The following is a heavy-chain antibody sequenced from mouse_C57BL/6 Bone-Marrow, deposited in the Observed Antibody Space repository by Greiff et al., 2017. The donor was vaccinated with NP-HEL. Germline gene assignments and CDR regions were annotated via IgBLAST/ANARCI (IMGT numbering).Heavy chain of an antibody. Sequence: DVQLVESGGGLVQPGESLKLSCESYEYEFPSHDMSWVRQTPEKRLELVAAINSDGGSTYYPDTMERRFIISRDNTKKTLYLQMSSLRSEDTAFYYWARCITTVVATGSWVAYWGQGTLVTVSA. D-gene: IGHD1-1*01. J-gene: IGHJ3*01. V-gene: IGHV5-2*01. CDR1: EYEFPSHD. CDR3: ARCITTVVATGSWVAY. CDR2: INSDGGST.